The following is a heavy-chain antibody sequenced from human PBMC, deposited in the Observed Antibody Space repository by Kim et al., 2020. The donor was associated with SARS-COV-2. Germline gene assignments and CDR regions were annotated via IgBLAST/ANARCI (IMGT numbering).Heavy chain of an antibody. CDR3: ARDSDTGYSMDV. D-gene: IGHD2-8*02. Sequence: ASVKVSCKASGYTFISYGISWVRHAPGQGLEWMGWISGYNGNTNYAQKLQGRVTMTTDTSTSTAYMELRSLRSDDTAVYYCARDSDTGYSMDVWGKGTPVTVSS. V-gene: IGHV1-18*01. J-gene: IGHJ6*03. CDR2: ISGYNGNT. CDR1: GYTFISYG.